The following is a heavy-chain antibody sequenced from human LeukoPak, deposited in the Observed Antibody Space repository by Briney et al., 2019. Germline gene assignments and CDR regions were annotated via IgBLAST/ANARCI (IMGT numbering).Heavy chain of an antibody. CDR3: AREAQYYYDSSRYYIFDY. Sequence: ASVKVSCKASGYTFTGYYMHWVRQAPGQGLEWMGWINPNSGGTNYAQKFQGRVTMTRDTSISTAYMELSRLRSDDTAVYCGAREAQYYYDSSRYYIFDYWGQGTLVTVSS. V-gene: IGHV1-2*02. D-gene: IGHD3-22*01. CDR1: GYTFTGYY. CDR2: INPNSGGT. J-gene: IGHJ4*02.